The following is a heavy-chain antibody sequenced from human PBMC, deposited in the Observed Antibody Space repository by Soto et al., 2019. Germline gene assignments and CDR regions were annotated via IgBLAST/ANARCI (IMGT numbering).Heavy chain of an antibody. V-gene: IGHV1-69*02. CDR1: GGTFSSYT. D-gene: IGHD3-10*01. CDR2: IIPILGIA. CDR3: ARLHYYGSGSHYYYYGMDV. Sequence: QVQLVQSGAEVKKPGSSVKVSCKASGGTFSSYTISWVRQAPGQGLEWMGRIIPILGIANYAQKFQGRVTITADKSTRTAYMELNSLRSEDTAVYYCARLHYYGSGSHYYYYGMDVWGQGTTVTVSS. J-gene: IGHJ6*02.